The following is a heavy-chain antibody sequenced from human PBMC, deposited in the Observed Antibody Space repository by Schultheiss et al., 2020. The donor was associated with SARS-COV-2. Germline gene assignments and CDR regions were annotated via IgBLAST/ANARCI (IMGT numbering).Heavy chain of an antibody. V-gene: IGHV4-31*03. D-gene: IGHD5-18*01. CDR2: IYYSGST. Sequence: SQTLSLTCTVSGGSISSGGYYWSWIRQHPGKGLEWIGYIYYSGSTYYNPSLKSRVTISVDTSKNQFSLKLSSVTAADTAVYYCARDCVQHNPNYYGMDVWGQGTTVTVSS. CDR1: GGSISSGGYY. J-gene: IGHJ6*02. CDR3: ARDCVQHNPNYYGMDV.